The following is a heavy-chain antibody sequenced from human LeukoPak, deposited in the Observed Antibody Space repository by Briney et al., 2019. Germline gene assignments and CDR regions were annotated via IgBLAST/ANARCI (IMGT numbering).Heavy chain of an antibody. CDR1: GGSISSGSYY. D-gene: IGHD4-23*01. J-gene: IGHJ4*02. Sequence: SQTLSLTCTVSGGSISSGSYYWSWIRQPPGKGLEWIGYIYYSGSTNYNPSLKSRVTISVDTSKNQFSLKLSSVTAADTAVYYCARANLSYGGNSYFDYWGQGTLVTVSS. CDR3: ARANLSYGGNSYFDY. CDR2: IYYSGST. V-gene: IGHV4-61*01.